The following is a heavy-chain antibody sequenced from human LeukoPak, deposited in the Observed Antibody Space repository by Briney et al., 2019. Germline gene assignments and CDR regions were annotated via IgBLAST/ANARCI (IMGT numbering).Heavy chain of an antibody. CDR1: GFTFSSYS. V-gene: IGHV3-23*01. CDR2: ISGSGGST. D-gene: IGHD5-12*01. CDR3: AKCGYSGYGHFDY. Sequence: GGSLRLSRAASGFTFSSYSMNWVRQAPGKGLEWVSAISGSGGSTYYADSVKGRFTISRDNSKNTLYLQMNSLRAEDTAVYYCAKCGYSGYGHFDYWGQGTLVTVSS. J-gene: IGHJ4*02.